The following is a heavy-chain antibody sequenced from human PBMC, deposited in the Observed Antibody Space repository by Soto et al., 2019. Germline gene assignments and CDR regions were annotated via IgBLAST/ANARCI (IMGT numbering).Heavy chain of an antibody. D-gene: IGHD2-15*01. CDR1: GGSFSSYI. Sequence: QVQLVQSGAEVKKPGSSVKVSCKASGGSFSSYIVSWVRQAPGQGLEWMGRIIPVLGVEYYAQKFQGRVTITADKSTSTAYMELSSLRSEDTAVYYCAKSPNPASATPSYYGMDVWGLGTTVTVS. CDR3: AKSPNPASATPSYYGMDV. V-gene: IGHV1-69*02. CDR2: IIPVLGVE. J-gene: IGHJ6*02.